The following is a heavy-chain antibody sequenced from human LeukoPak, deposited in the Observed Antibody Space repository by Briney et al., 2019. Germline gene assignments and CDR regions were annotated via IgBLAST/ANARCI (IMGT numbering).Heavy chain of an antibody. CDR2: IYYSGST. Sequence: PSETLSLTCTVSGGSISSGGYYWSWIRQHPGKGLEWIGYIYYSGSTYYNPSLKSRVTISVDTSKNQFSLKLSSVTAADTAVYYCARDRLSPPGFDPWDQGTLVTVSS. D-gene: IGHD5-12*01. CDR3: ARDRLSPPGFDP. CDR1: GGSISSGGYY. J-gene: IGHJ5*02. V-gene: IGHV4-31*03.